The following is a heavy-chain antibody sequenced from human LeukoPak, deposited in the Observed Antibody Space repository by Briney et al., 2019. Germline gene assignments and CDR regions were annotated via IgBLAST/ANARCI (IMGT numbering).Heavy chain of an antibody. D-gene: IGHD5-24*01. V-gene: IGHV3-66*01. CDR1: GFAVSSNY. Sequence: GGSLRLSCAASGFAVSSNYMSWVRQAPGKGLEWVSVIYSGGNTYYADSVKGRFTISRDNSKNTLYLQMNSLGAEDTAVYYCARGWLGTWGQGTLVTVSS. CDR3: ARGWLGT. J-gene: IGHJ5*02. CDR2: IYSGGNT.